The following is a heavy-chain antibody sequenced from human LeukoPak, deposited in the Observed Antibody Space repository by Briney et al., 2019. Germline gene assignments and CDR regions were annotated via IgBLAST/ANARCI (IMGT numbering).Heavy chain of an antibody. D-gene: IGHD3-22*01. CDR3: ARDRSQTYYYDSSGYRTFDY. CDR1: GYTFTSYG. J-gene: IGHJ4*02. V-gene: IGHV1-18*01. Sequence: ASVKVSCKASGYTFTSYGISWVRQAPGQGLEWMGWISAYNGNTNYAQKLQGRVAMTTDTSTSTAHMELRSLRSDDTAVYYCARDRSQTYYYDSSGYRTFDYWGQGTLVTVSS. CDR2: ISAYNGNT.